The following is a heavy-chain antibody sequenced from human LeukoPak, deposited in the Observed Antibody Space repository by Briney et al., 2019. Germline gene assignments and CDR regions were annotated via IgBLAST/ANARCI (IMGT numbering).Heavy chain of an antibody. V-gene: IGHV4-59*01. J-gene: IGHJ4*02. CDR3: ARGQAVAGV. Sequence: SETLSLTCSVSGGSICSYYWSWIRQPPGKGLEWIGYIYYSGYTNYNPSLKCRVIMSVDTSKNQFSLQLSSVTATDTAVYYCARGQAVAGVWGQGTLVTVSS. CDR1: GGSICSYY. D-gene: IGHD6-19*01. CDR2: IYYSGYT.